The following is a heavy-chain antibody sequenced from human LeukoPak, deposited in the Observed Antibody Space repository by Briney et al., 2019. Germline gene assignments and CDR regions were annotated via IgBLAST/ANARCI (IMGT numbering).Heavy chain of an antibody. CDR1: GFTFFSIG. Sequence: GGSLRLSCAVSGFTFFSIGMGWVRQAPGKGLEWVAVISYDGSNKYYADSVKGRFTISRDNSKNTLYLQMNSLRAEDTAVYYCANDYDILTGPTGYWGQGTLVTVSS. CDR3: ANDYDILTGPTGY. V-gene: IGHV3-30*18. J-gene: IGHJ4*02. D-gene: IGHD3-9*01. CDR2: ISYDGSNK.